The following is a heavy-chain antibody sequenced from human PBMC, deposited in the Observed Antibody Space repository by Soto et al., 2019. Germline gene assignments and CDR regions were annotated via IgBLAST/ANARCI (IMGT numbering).Heavy chain of an antibody. CDR2: ISSSGSTA. CDR1: GFTFSRFE. V-gene: IGHV3-48*03. Sequence: GGSLRLSCAASGFTFSRFELHWVRQAPGKGLEWISYISSSGSTAYYASSVEGRFTISRDNANNSVYLQMDGLRAEDTALYYCTREGALKPFSSWGQGALVTVSS. J-gene: IGHJ5*02. CDR3: TREGALKPFSS.